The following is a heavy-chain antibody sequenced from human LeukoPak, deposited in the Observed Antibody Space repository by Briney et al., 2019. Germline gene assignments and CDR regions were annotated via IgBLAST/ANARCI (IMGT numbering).Heavy chain of an antibody. J-gene: IGHJ4*02. CDR2: ISGSPSST. CDR3: AKVRAPTVTAAAFDY. CDR1: GFTFSSYA. D-gene: IGHD4-17*01. Sequence: GGSLRLSCAASGFTFSSYAMHWVRQAPGKGLEWVSGISGSPSSTYYADSYAASVKGRFTISRDNSKNTLYLQMNNLRAEDTAVYYCAKVRAPTVTAAAFDYWGQGTLVTVSS. V-gene: IGHV3-23*01.